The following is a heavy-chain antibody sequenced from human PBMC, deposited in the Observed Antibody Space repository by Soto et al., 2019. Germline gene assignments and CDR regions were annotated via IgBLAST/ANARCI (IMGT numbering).Heavy chain of an antibody. D-gene: IGHD6-13*01. CDR3: AKDHSSSWGLDY. V-gene: IGHV3-30*18. Sequence: QVQLVESGGGVVQPGRSLRLSYAASGFTFSSYGMHWVRQAPGKGLEWVAVISYDGSNKYYADSVKGRFTISRDNSKNTLYLQMNSLRAEDTAVYYCAKDHSSSWGLDYWGQGTLVTVSS. CDR2: ISYDGSNK. J-gene: IGHJ4*02. CDR1: GFTFSSYG.